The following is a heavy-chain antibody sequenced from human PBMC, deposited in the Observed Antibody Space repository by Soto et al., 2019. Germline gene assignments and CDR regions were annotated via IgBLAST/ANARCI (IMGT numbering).Heavy chain of an antibody. CDR1: GYPFTTYG. J-gene: IGHJ4*01. CDR3: TRENAAAASPTLDY. V-gene: IGHV1-18*01. D-gene: IGHD6-13*01. CDR2: ISVSNGYT. Sequence: ASVKVSCKASGYPFTTYGINWVRQAPGQGLEWMGWISVSNGYTNYAQNLQGRVTMTADTSTNVAYMELRSLRSDDTAVYYCTRENAAAASPTLDYWGHGTLVTVSS.